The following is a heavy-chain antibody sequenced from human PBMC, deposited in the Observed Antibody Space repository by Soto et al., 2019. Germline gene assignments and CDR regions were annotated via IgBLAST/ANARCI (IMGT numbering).Heavy chain of an antibody. V-gene: IGHV4-34*01. CDR3: ARGSGNTGCGSFDY. J-gene: IGHJ4*02. D-gene: IGHD5-12*01. Sequence: SETLSLTCAVYGGSFSGYYWSWIRQPPGKGLEWIGEINHSGSTNYNPSLKSRVTISVDTSKNQFSLKLSSVTAADTAVYYCARGSGNTGCGSFDYWGQGTLVTVSS. CDR1: GGSFSGYY. CDR2: INHSGST.